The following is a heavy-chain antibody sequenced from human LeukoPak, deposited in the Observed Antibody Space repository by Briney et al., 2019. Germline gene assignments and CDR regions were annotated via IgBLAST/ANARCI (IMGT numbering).Heavy chain of an antibody. CDR3: ARAGARDGELYYFDY. J-gene: IGHJ4*02. V-gene: IGHV3-66*01. D-gene: IGHD5-24*01. CDR2: IYSGGST. Sequence: PGGSLRLSCAASEFSVGSNYMTWVRQAPGKGLEWVSLIYSGGSTYYADSVKGRFAISRDNSKNTLYLQMNSLRAEDTAVYYCARAGARDGELYYFDYWGQGTLVTVSS. CDR1: EFSVGSNY.